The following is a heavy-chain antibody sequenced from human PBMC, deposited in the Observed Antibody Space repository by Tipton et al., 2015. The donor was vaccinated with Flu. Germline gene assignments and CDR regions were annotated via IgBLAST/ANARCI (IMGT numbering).Heavy chain of an antibody. Sequence: GLVKPSETLSLTCAVYGGSFSGYYWSWIRQHPGKGLEWIGCIYYSGSTYYNPSLKSRVTISVDTSKNQFSLKLNSVTAADTAVYYCARDQGFGDGLAYDYYAMDVWGQGTTVAVSS. J-gene: IGHJ6*02. V-gene: IGHV4-31*11. CDR2: IYYSGST. D-gene: IGHD3-10*01. CDR3: ARDQGFGDGLAYDYYAMDV. CDR1: GGSFSGYY.